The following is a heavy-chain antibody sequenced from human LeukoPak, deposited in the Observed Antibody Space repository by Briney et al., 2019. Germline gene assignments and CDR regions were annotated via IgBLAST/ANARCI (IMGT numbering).Heavy chain of an antibody. J-gene: IGHJ6*02. D-gene: IGHD1-26*01. CDR1: GGSISSGGYY. V-gene: IGHV4-31*03. CDR3: ARENSGSYYGYGMDV. CDR2: IYYSGST. Sequence: SETLSLTCTVSGGSISSGGYYWSWIRQHPGKGLEWIGYIYYSGSTYYNPSLKSRVTISVDTAKNQLSLKLSSVTAADTAVYYCARENSGSYYGYGMDVWGQGTTVTVSS.